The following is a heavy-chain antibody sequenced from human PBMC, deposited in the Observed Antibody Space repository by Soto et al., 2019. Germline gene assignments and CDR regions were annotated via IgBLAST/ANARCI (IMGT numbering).Heavy chain of an antibody. V-gene: IGHV4-39*01. CDR3: ARYVCGSTSCYYFDD. CDR2: IYYSGST. CDR1: GCSISSSSYY. J-gene: IGHJ4*02. D-gene: IGHD2-2*01. Sequence: PSETLSLTCTVSGCSISSSSYYWGWILQPPGKGLEWIGSIYYSGSTYYNPSLKSRVTISVDTSKNQFSLKLSSVTAADTAVYYCARYVCGSTSCYYFDDWGQGTWVTVVS.